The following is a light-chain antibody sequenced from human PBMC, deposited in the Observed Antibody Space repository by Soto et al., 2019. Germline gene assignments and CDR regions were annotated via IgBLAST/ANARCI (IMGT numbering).Light chain of an antibody. CDR1: SSDVGGYNY. CDR2: AVS. Sequence: QSVLTQPASGSGSPGQSITISSTGTSSDVGGYNYVSWYQQHPGKAPKLMIYAVSNRPSGVSNRFSGSKSGDTASLTISGLQAEDEAEYYCSSYTSSSTHDYVFGTGTKVTVL. V-gene: IGLV2-14*01. CDR3: SSYTSSSTHDYV. J-gene: IGLJ1*01.